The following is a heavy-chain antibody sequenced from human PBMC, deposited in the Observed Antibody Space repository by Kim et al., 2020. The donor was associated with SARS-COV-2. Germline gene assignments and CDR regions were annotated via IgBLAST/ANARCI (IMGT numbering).Heavy chain of an antibody. D-gene: IGHD6-13*01. J-gene: IGHJ4*02. CDR3: ARAGAPGTVDY. CDR1: GFTFKSYW. V-gene: IGHV3-7*04. CDR2: TNHDGREK. Sequence: GGSLRLSCAASGFTFKSYWMSWARQAPGKGLEWVAMTNHDGREKYYVDSVKGRFTISRDNAKNLLYLQMNSLRDEDTAVYHCARAGAPGTVDYWGQGTLVSVSS.